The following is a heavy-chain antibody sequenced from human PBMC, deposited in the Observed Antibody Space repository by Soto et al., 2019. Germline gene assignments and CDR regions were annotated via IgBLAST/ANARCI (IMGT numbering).Heavy chain of an antibody. Sequence: QAQLMQSGAEVKEPGSSVNVSCKASGGTFSGYAISWVRQAPGQGLEWLGGIIPIFGRTNYAQKFQNRLTIAANESSAIVYMDLRSLTSEDSAIYYCARDPRSITGTTSSEDFQHWGQGTLVSVS. CDR3: ARDPRSITGTTSSEDFQH. D-gene: IGHD1-1*01. J-gene: IGHJ1*01. CDR2: IIPIFGRT. V-gene: IGHV1-69*01. CDR1: GGTFSGYA.